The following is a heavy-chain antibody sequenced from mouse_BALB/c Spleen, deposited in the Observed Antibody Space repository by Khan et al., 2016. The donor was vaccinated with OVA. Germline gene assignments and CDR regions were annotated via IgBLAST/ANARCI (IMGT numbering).Heavy chain of an antibody. Sequence: EVELVESGGDLVKPGGSLKLSCAASGFTFSSYSMSWVRQTPDKRLEWVASISSGGDYTYYPDIVKGRFTISRDNAKNNLYLEMSSLKSEDTAMDYCAIHLTGSFAYWGQGTLVTVSA. D-gene: IGHD4-1*01. CDR2: ISSGGDYT. CDR3: AIHLTGSFAY. J-gene: IGHJ3*01. V-gene: IGHV5-6*01. CDR1: GFTFSSYS.